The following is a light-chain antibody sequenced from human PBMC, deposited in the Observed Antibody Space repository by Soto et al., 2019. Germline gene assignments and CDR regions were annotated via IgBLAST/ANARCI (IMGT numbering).Light chain of an antibody. CDR2: GAS. J-gene: IGKJ1*01. CDR3: QQYTYWPRT. CDR1: RSLSSN. V-gene: IGKV3-15*01. Sequence: VVMTQSPATLSVSPGERATLSCRASRSLSSNLAWYQQKPGQAPRLLIYGASTRATGIPARFSGSGSGTEFTLTISSLQSEDFAVYYCQQYTYWPRTFGQGTKMEIK.